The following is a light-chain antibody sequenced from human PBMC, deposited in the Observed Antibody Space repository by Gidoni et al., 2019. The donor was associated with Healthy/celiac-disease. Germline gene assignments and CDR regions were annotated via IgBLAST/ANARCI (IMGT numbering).Light chain of an antibody. Sequence: SYELTQPPSVSVSPGQTASITCSGDKLGDKYACLYQQKPGQSPVLVIYQDSKRPSGIPERFSGSNSGNTATLTISGTQAMDEADYYCQAWDSSTYVVFGGGTKLTVL. CDR3: QAWDSSTYVV. CDR1: KLGDKY. J-gene: IGLJ2*01. V-gene: IGLV3-1*01. CDR2: QDS.